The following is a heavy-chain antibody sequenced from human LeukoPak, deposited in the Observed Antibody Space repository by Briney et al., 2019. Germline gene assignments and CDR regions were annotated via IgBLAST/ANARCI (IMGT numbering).Heavy chain of an antibody. Sequence: SVKVSCKASGGTFSSYAISWVRQAPGQGLEWIGGIIPIFGTANYAQKFQGRVTITTDESTSTAYMELSSLRSEDTAVYYCARDPRGRGYTGMDVWGKGTTVTVSS. CDR3: ARDPRGRGYTGMDV. V-gene: IGHV1-69*05. J-gene: IGHJ6*04. CDR2: IIPIFGTA. D-gene: IGHD1-1*01. CDR1: GGTFSSYA.